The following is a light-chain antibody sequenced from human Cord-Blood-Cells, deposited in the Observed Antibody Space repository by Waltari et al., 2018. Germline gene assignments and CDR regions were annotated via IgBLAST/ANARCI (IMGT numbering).Light chain of an antibody. Sequence: QSALTQPASVSGSPGQSITISCTGTSSDDGSYNLVPGYQQHPGKAPKHMIYEGSKRPSGLSNLFSGSNAGNTASLTISGLQADDEADYYCCSYSGSSTLVFGGGTKLTVL. CDR3: CSYSGSSTLV. J-gene: IGLJ3*02. CDR2: EGS. V-gene: IGLV2-23*01. CDR1: SSDDGSYNL.